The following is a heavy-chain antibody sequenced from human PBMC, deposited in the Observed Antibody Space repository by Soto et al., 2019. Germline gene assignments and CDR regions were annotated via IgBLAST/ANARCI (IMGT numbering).Heavy chain of an antibody. CDR3: AKWEDFWSGYSTYYYGMDV. CDR1: GFTFSSYG. J-gene: IGHJ6*02. Sequence: PGGSLRLSCAASGFTFSSYGMHWVRQAPGKGLEWVAVISYDGSNKYYADSVKGRFTISRDNSKSTLYLQMNSLRAEDTAVYYCAKWEDFWSGYSTYYYGMDVWGQGTTVTVSS. V-gene: IGHV3-30*18. CDR2: ISYDGSNK. D-gene: IGHD3-3*01.